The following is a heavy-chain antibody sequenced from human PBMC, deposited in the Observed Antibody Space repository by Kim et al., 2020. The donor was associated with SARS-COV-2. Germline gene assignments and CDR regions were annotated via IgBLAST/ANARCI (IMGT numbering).Heavy chain of an antibody. Sequence: GGSLRLSCAASGFTFSSYAMSWVRQAPGKGLEWVSAISGSGGSTYYADSVKGRFTISRDNSKNTLYLQMNSLRAEDTAVYYCAKDISGWEPRQYYGMDVWGQGTTVTVSS. V-gene: IGHV3-23*01. CDR2: ISGSGGST. D-gene: IGHD1-26*01. CDR1: GFTFSSYA. J-gene: IGHJ6*02. CDR3: AKDISGWEPRQYYGMDV.